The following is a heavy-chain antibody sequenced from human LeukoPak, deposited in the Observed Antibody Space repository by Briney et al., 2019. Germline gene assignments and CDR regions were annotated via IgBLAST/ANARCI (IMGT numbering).Heavy chain of an antibody. V-gene: IGHV1-2*02. Sequence: ASVTVSCKASGYTFTGYYMHWVRQAPGQGLEWMGWINPNSGGTNYAQKFQGRVTITRDTAISTAYMELSRLRSDDTAVYYCARADGLLWFGELLFGYFDYWRQGTLVTVSS. CDR3: ARADGLLWFGELLFGYFDY. CDR2: INPNSGGT. CDR1: GYTFTGYY. D-gene: IGHD3-10*01. J-gene: IGHJ4*02.